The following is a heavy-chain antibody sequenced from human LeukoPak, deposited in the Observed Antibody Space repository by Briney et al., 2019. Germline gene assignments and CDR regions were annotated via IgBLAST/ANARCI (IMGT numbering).Heavy chain of an antibody. V-gene: IGHV1-18*01. CDR3: ARDIAVAVDYYYYYMDV. CDR1: GYTFTSYG. J-gene: IGHJ6*03. CDR2: ISAYNGNT. D-gene: IGHD6-19*01. Sequence: ASVKVSCKASGYTFTSYGISWVRQAPGQGLEWMGWISAYNGNTNYAQKLQGRVTMTTDTSTSTAYMELRSLRSDDTAVYYCARDIAVAVDYYYYYMDVWGKGTTVTISS.